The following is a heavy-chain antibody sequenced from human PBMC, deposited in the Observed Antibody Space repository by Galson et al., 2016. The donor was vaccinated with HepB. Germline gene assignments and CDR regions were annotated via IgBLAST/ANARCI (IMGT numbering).Heavy chain of an antibody. D-gene: IGHD3-10*01. CDR1: GGPTSSGGYY. J-gene: IGHJ4*02. CDR2: LFYSGTS. CDR3: TSGLVRGVISF. V-gene: IGHV4-31*03. Sequence: QVQLQESGPGLVKPSQTLSLTCSVSGGPTSSGGYYWSWIRQHPGTGLEWIGYLFYSGTSYYNPSLKRRVTISVDTSKNQFSLKLSSLTAADTAVYHCTSGLVRGVISFWGQGFLVSVSS.